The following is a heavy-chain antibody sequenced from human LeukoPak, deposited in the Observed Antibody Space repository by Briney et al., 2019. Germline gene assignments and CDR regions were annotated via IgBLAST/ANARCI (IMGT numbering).Heavy chain of an antibody. CDR1: GGTFSSYA. CDR2: NIPIFGTA. J-gene: IGHJ3*02. Sequence: SVKVSCKASGGTFSSYATSWVPHAPGQGLEWMGGNIPIFGTANYAQKFQGRVTITTDESTSTAYMELSSLRSEDTAVYYCASGTAPRDCSSTSCPAAAFDIWGQGTMVTVSS. D-gene: IGHD2-2*01. CDR3: ASGTAPRDCSSTSCPAAAFDI. V-gene: IGHV1-69*05.